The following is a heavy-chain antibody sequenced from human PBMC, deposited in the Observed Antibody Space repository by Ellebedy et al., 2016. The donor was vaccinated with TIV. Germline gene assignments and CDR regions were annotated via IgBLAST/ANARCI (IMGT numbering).Heavy chain of an antibody. J-gene: IGHJ4*02. Sequence: GGSLRLXXAASGFTFSSYGMHWVRQAPGKGLEWVAVIWYDGSNKYYADSVKGRFIISRDNTKNLVFLQMNSLGVEDTAVYYCARDGSEWSRDHWGQGTLVTVSS. V-gene: IGHV3-33*01. CDR3: ARDGSEWSRDH. D-gene: IGHD3-3*01. CDR2: IWYDGSNK. CDR1: GFTFSSYG.